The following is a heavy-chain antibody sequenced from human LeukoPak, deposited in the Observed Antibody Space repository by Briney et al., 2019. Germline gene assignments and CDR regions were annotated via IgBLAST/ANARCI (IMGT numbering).Heavy chain of an antibody. CDR3: ARDAYSSGWYDY. V-gene: IGHV3-30*03. Sequence: GGSLRLSCAASGFTFSSYGMHWVRQAPGKGLEWVAVISYDGSNKYYADSVKGRFTISRDNSKNTLYLQMNSLRAEDTAVYYCARDAYSSGWYDYWGQGTLVTVSS. D-gene: IGHD6-19*01. J-gene: IGHJ4*02. CDR1: GFTFSSYG. CDR2: ISYDGSNK.